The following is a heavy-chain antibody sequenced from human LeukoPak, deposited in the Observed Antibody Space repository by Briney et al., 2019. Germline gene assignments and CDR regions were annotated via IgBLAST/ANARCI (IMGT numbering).Heavy chain of an antibody. V-gene: IGHV3-30*04. J-gene: IGHJ5*02. CDR2: ISYDGSNK. CDR1: GFTFSSYA. D-gene: IGHD6-19*01. CDR3: ARGDSSGWYGGNWFDP. Sequence: GGSLRLSCAASGFTFSSYALHWVRQAPGKGLEWVAFISYDGSNKYYVDSVKGRFTISRDNSKNTLYLQMNSLRAEDTAVYSCARGDSSGWYGGNWFDPWGQGALVTVSS.